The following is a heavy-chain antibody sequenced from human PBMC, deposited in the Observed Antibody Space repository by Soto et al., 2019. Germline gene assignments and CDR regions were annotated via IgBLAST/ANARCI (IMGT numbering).Heavy chain of an antibody. Sequence: SATLSLTCAVSGGSISSGGYSWSWIRQPPGKGLEWIGYIYYSGSTYYSPSLKSRVTISLDTSKNQFSLKLSSVTAADTAVYYCARVVAATYYFDCWGQGTLVTVSS. D-gene: IGHD2-15*01. J-gene: IGHJ4*02. V-gene: IGHV4-30-4*08. CDR2: IYYSGST. CDR3: ARVVAATYYFDC. CDR1: GGSISSGGYS.